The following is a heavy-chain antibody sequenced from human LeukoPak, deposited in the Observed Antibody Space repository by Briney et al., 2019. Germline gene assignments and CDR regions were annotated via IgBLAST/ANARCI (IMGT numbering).Heavy chain of an antibody. J-gene: IGHJ5*02. CDR1: GGSFSGYY. Sequence: SETLSLTCAVYGGSFSGYYWSWIRQPPGKGLEWIGEINHSGSTNYNPSLKSRVTISVDTSKNQFSLKLSSVTAADTAVYYCARDSDYGSGSNCFDPWGQGTLVTISS. CDR2: INHSGST. CDR3: ARDSDYGSGSNCFDP. V-gene: IGHV4-34*01. D-gene: IGHD3-10*01.